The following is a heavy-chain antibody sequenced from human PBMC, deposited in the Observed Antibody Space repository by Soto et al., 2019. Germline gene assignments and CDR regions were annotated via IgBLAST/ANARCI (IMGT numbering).Heavy chain of an antibody. CDR2: INAGNGNT. CDR1: GYTFTSYA. CDR3: ARSIVVVTALDY. Sequence: QVQLVQSGAEEKKPGASVKVSCKASGYTFTSYAMHWVRQAPGQRLEWMGWINAGNGNTKYSQKFQGRVTITRDTSAITGYMELSSLRSEDTAVYYCARSIVVVTALDYWGQGTLVTVSS. D-gene: IGHD2-21*02. J-gene: IGHJ4*02. V-gene: IGHV1-3*05.